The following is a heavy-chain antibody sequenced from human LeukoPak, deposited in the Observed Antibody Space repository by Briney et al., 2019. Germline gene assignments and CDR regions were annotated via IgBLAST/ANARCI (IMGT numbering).Heavy chain of an antibody. J-gene: IGHJ3*02. CDR3: ARDHGSGSSALCAFDI. CDR2: IYASGST. D-gene: IGHD3-10*01. Sequence: PSETLSLTCTVSGGSISSGNYWSWVRQPAGKGLEWIGRIYASGSTNYSPSLKSRVTISVDTSKNQFYLKLSSVTAADTAVYYCARDHGSGSSALCAFDIWGQGTMVTVSS. V-gene: IGHV4-61*02. CDR1: GGSISSGNY.